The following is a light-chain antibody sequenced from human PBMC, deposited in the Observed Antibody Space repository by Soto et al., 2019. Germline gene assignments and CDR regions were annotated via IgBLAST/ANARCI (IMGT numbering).Light chain of an antibody. CDR1: QSVTSSY. CDR3: QQYGSSPVT. CDR2: GAS. J-gene: IGKJ3*01. V-gene: IGKV3-20*01. Sequence: EIVLTQSPGTLSLSPGERATLTCRASQSVTSSYLAWYQQKPGQAPRLLMYGASSRATGIPDRFSGSGSGTDCTLTISRLEPEDFAVYYCQQYGSSPVTFGPGTTVDIK.